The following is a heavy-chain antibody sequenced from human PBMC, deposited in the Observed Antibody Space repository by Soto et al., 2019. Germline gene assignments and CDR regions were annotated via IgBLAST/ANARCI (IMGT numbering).Heavy chain of an antibody. V-gene: IGHV4-30-4*01. CDR1: GGSISSGDYY. D-gene: IGHD7-27*01. J-gene: IGHJ6*02. Sequence: QVQLQESGPGLVKPSQTLSLTCTVSGGSISSGDYYWSWIRQPPGKGLEWIGYIYYSGSTYYNPSLKSRVTISVDTSKNQFSLKLSSVTAADTAVYYCARERRANWGFGPYYYGMDVWGQGTTVTVSS. CDR2: IYYSGST. CDR3: ARERRANWGFGPYYYGMDV.